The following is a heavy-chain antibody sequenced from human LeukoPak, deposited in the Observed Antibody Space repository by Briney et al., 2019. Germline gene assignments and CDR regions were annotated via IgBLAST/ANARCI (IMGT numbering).Heavy chain of an antibody. CDR2: IYHSGRT. Sequence: PSETLSLTCAVSGYSISTDYYWGWIRQPPGKGLEWIGSIYHSGRTYYNPSLKSRVTISVDTSENQFSLKLNSVAAADTAMYYRARSGTTGTYNWFDPWGQGTLVSVSS. CDR3: ARSGTTGTYNWFDP. D-gene: IGHD1-1*01. J-gene: IGHJ5*02. CDR1: GYSISTDYY. V-gene: IGHV4-38-2*01.